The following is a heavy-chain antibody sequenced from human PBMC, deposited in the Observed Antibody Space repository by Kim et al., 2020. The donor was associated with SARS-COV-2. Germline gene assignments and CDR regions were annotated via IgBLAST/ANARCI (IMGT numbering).Heavy chain of an antibody. Sequence: SVKVSCKASGGTFSSYAISWVRQAPGQGLEWMGGIIPIFGTANYAQKFQGRVTITADESTSTAYMELSSLRSEDTAVYYCAGGLLPPPYYYYYGMDVWGQGTTVTVSS. D-gene: IGHD3-10*01. CDR1: GGTFSSYA. CDR3: AGGLLPPPYYYYYGMDV. CDR2: IIPIFGTA. J-gene: IGHJ6*02. V-gene: IGHV1-69*13.